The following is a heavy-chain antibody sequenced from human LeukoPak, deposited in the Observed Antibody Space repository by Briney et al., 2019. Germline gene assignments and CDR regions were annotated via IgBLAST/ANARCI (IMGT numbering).Heavy chain of an antibody. Sequence: PSETLSLTCTVSGYSISSGYYWGWIRPPPGKGLEWIGSIYHSGRTFYDPSLKSRVTISVDTSKNQFSLKLTSVTAADTAVYYCARGRILDYFDYWGQGTLVTVSS. V-gene: IGHV4-38-2*02. CDR1: GYSISSGYY. CDR2: IYHSGRT. CDR3: ARGRILDYFDY. J-gene: IGHJ4*02.